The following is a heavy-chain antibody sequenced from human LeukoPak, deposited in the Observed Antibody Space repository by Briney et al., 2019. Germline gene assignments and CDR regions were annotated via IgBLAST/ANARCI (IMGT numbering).Heavy chain of an antibody. CDR1: GGSISSYY. D-gene: IGHD6-6*01. J-gene: IGHJ4*02. Sequence: SETLSLTCTVSGGSISSYYWSWIRQPPGKGLEWIGEINHSGSTNYNPSLKSRVTISVDTSKNQFSLKLSSVTAADMAVYYCASLPASIAARGRIDYWGQGTLDTVSS. V-gene: IGHV4-34*01. CDR3: ASLPASIAARGRIDY. CDR2: INHSGST.